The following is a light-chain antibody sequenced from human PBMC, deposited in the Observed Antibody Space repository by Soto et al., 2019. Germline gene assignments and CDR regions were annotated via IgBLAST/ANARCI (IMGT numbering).Light chain of an antibody. J-gene: IGKJ4*01. V-gene: IGKV3D-15*01. CDR1: QSVRSN. CDR2: GAS. CDR3: QQYNKWPLN. Sequence: EIMISLSPATLSVSNGERATLSCRASQSVRSNLAWYQQKTGQPPRLLISGASRRATGIPDRFSGSGSGTEFTLTISSLQSEDSAVYHCQQYNKWPLNFGGGTKV.